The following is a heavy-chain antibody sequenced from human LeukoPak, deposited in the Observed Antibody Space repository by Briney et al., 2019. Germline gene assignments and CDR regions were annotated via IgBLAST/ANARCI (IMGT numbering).Heavy chain of an antibody. CDR2: IIPIFGTA. CDR3: ARGAVGAGEGFDY. V-gene: IGHV1-69*05. Sequence: SVKVSCKASGGTFSSFAISWVRQAPGQGLEWMGGIIPIFGTANYAQKFQGRVTITTDESTSTAYMELSSLRSEDTAVYYCARGAVGAGEGFDYWGQGTLVTVSS. CDR1: GGTFSSFA. D-gene: IGHD3-10*01. J-gene: IGHJ4*02.